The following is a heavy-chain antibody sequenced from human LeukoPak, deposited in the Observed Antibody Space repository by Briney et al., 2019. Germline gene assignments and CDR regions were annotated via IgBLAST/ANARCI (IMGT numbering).Heavy chain of an antibody. V-gene: IGHV1-69*05. CDR3: ARASNFDIVVVPAAIRNYYYYMDV. CDR1: GGTFSSYA. CDR2: IIPIFGTA. D-gene: IGHD2-2*02. Sequence: GASVKVSCKASGGTFSSYAISWVRQAPGQGLEWMGGIIPIFGTANYAQKFQGRVTIATDESTSTAYMELSSLRSEDTAVYYCARASNFDIVVVPAAIRNYYYYMDVWGKGTTVTVSS. J-gene: IGHJ6*03.